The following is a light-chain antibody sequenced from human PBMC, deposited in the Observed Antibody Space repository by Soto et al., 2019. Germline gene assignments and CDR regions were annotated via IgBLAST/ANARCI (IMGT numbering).Light chain of an antibody. CDR3: PDYGTSRWT. CDR1: QNVSNSY. CDR2: DAS. J-gene: IGKJ1*01. V-gene: IGKV3D-20*01. Sequence: EIGLTQSPATLSLSPGERATLSCGASQNVSNSYLAWYQQKPGLAPRLLIYDASSRAISIPDLCSGSGSGAYFTRTISRLEPEDFEVYDWPDYGTSRWTFGQGAKVEIK.